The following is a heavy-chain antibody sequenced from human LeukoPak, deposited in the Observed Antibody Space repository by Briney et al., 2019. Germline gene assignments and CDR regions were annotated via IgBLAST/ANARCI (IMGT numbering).Heavy chain of an antibody. CDR2: TYYRSKWSN. D-gene: IGHD6-13*01. V-gene: IGHV6-1*01. CDR3: ARDRGSSWYFDY. Sequence: SQTLSLTCAISGDSVSSNSATWNWIRQSPSRGLEWLGRTYYRSKWSNDYAVSVKSRITINPDTSKNQFSLQLNSVTPEDTAMYYCARDRGSSWYFDYWAKEPWSPSPQ. J-gene: IGHJ4*01. CDR1: GDSVSSNSAT.